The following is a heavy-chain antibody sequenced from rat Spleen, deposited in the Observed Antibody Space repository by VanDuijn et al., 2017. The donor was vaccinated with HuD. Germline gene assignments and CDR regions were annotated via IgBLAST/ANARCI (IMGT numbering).Heavy chain of an antibody. D-gene: IGHD1-2*01. Sequence: EVQLVESDGGLVQPGRSLKLSCAASGFTFSNSYMAWVRQAPTKGLEWVAYITTGGDTTFYRDSVKGRFTISRDNAKGTLYLQMDSLRSEDTATYYCTTGTIAAPYWYFDLWGPGTMVTVSS. J-gene: IGHJ1*01. CDR3: TTGTIAAPYWYFDL. CDR2: ITTGGDTT. V-gene: IGHV5-27*01. CDR1: GFTFSNSY.